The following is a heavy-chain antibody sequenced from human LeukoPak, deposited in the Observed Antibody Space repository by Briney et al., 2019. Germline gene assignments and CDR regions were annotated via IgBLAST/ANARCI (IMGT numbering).Heavy chain of an antibody. D-gene: IGHD6-19*01. CDR1: GGSIGSDY. V-gene: IGHV4-59*08. CDR2: IYYPGGT. CDR3: AKYGNSGWVIDN. J-gene: IGHJ4*02. Sequence: SETLSLTCTVSGGSIGSDYWTWIRQPPGKGLEYIGYIYYPGGTNYNPSLKSRVTISVDTSKNQFSLKLSSVTAADTAVYFCAKYGNSGWVIDNWGQGTLVTVSS.